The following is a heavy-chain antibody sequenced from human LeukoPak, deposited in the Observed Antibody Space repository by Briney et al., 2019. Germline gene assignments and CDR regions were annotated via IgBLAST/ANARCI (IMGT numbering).Heavy chain of an antibody. J-gene: IGHJ6*02. CDR3: ARGVSLITMVRGVMYYYYYGMDV. CDR1: GGSFSGYY. CDR2: INHSVST. D-gene: IGHD3-10*01. Sequence: SETLSLTCAVYGGSFSGYYWSWIPEPPGKGLEWIGEINHSVSTNYNPSLQSRVTISVDTSKNQFSLKLSSVIAADPAVYYCARGVSLITMVRGVMYYYYYGMDVWGQGTTVTVSS. V-gene: IGHV4-34*01.